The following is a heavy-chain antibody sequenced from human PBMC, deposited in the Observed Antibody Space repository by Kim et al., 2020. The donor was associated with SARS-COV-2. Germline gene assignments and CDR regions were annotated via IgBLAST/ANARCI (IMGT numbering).Heavy chain of an antibody. D-gene: IGHD4-17*01. Sequence: SETLSLTCTVSGGSISSSSYYWGWIRQPPGKGLEWIGSIYYSGSTYYNPSLKSRVTISVDTSNNQFSLKLSSVTAADTAVYYCARDWLYGDYEKNLDYWGQGTLVTVSP. CDR3: ARDWLYGDYEKNLDY. CDR1: GGSISSSSYY. V-gene: IGHV4-39*07. CDR2: IYYSGST. J-gene: IGHJ4*02.